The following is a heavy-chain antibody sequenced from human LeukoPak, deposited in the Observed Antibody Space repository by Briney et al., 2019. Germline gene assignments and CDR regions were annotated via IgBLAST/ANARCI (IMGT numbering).Heavy chain of an antibody. J-gene: IGHJ6*02. Sequence: PGRTLRRSCATSGFTFSSYGMHWDRPAPGKGLEREAVISYDGSNKYYADSVKGRFTISRDNSKNTLYLQMNSLRAEDAAVYYCAFTSGSYYYYYGMDVWGQGTTVTVSS. CDR2: ISYDGSNK. CDR3: AFTSGSYYYYYGMDV. D-gene: IGHD1-26*01. CDR1: GFTFSSYG. V-gene: IGHV3-30*03.